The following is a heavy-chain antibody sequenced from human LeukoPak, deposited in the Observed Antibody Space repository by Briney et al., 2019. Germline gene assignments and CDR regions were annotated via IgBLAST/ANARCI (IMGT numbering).Heavy chain of an antibody. D-gene: IGHD2-2*01. J-gene: IGHJ6*02. V-gene: IGHV1-69*04. CDR1: GGTFTNYA. CDR3: ARDLVVVVPAAKVSGMDV. CDR2: IIPILGKS. Sequence: ASVKVSCKASGGTFTNYAISWVRQAPGQGLQWMGRIIPILGKSNYAQNFQGRVTITADKSTSTAYMELNSLRSEDTAVYYCARDLVVVVPAAKVSGMDVWGQGTTVTVSS.